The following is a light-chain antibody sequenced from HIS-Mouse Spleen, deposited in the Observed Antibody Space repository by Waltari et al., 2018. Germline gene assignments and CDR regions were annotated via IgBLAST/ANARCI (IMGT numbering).Light chain of an antibody. CDR3: CSYAGSSTFEV. J-gene: IGLJ2*01. CDR2: EGS. Sequence: QSALTQPASVSGSPGQSITISCPGTSSDVGSYNLFPWYQQHPGKAPKLMIYEGSKRPSGVSNRFSGPKSGNTASLTISGLQAEDEADYYCCSYAGSSTFEVFGGGTKLTVL. CDR1: SSDVGSYNL. V-gene: IGLV2-23*03.